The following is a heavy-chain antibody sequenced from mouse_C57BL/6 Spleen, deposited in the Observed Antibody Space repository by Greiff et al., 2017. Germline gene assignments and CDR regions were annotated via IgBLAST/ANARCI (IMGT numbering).Heavy chain of an antibody. CDR3: ARDSSSYGAMDY. CDR2: ISYSGST. J-gene: IGHJ4*01. D-gene: IGHD1-1*01. CDR1: GYSITSGYD. Sequence: DVKLQESGPGMEKPSQSLSLTCTVTGYSITSGYDWHWIRHFPGNKLEWMGYISYSGSTNYNPSLKSRISITHDTSKNHFFLKLNSVTTEDTATYYCARDSSSYGAMDYWGQGTSVTVSS. V-gene: IGHV3-1*01.